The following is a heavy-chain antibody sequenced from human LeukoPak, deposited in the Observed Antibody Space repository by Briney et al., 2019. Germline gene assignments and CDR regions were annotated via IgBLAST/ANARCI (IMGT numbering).Heavy chain of an antibody. D-gene: IGHD3-22*01. V-gene: IGHV3-23*01. CDR1: GFTFSSYA. CDR3: AKSDDSSGYSPEDY. CDR2: ISGSGGST. Sequence: GSLRLSCAASGFTFSSYAMSWVRQAPGKGLEWVSAISGSGGSTYYADSVEGRFTISRDNSKNTLYLQMNSLRAEDTAVYYCAKSDDSSGYSPEDYWGQGTLVTVS. J-gene: IGHJ4*02.